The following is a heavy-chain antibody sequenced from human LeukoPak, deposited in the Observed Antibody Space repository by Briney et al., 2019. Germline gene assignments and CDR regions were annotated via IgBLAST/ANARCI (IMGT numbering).Heavy chain of an antibody. CDR1: GSTFSSYA. CDR3: AKDRTGVAAINWFDP. D-gene: IGHD2-15*01. Sequence: TGGSLRLSCAASGSTFSSYAMSWVRQAPGKGLEWVSAISGSGGSTYYADSVKGRFTISRDNSKNTLYLQMNSLRAEDTAVYYCAKDRTGVAAINWFDPWGQGTLVTVSS. J-gene: IGHJ5*02. CDR2: ISGSGGST. V-gene: IGHV3-23*01.